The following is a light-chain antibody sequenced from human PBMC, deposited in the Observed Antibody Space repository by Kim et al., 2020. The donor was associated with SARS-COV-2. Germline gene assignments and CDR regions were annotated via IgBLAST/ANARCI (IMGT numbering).Light chain of an antibody. V-gene: IGKV3-11*01. Sequence: EIVLTQSPATLSLSPGERATLSCRASQSVGSYLAWYQQKPGQAPRLLIYDASNRATGIPALFSGTGSGTDFTLTISSLEPEDFAVYYCQQRRSWPLTFGGGTKVDIK. CDR2: DAS. CDR1: QSVGSY. J-gene: IGKJ4*01. CDR3: QQRRSWPLT.